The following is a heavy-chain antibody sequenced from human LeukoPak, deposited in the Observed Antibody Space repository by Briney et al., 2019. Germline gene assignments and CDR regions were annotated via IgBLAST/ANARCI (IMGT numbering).Heavy chain of an antibody. V-gene: IGHV3-23*01. CDR2: ISSSGSAS. D-gene: IGHD6-19*01. CDR3: TKARYSNAWDYSDY. J-gene: IGHJ4*02. Sequence: GGSLTLSCVASGFTFSSYAMNWVRQAPGKGLEWVSGISSSGSASYYADSVKGRFTLSRYNSRNTLYLQMNNLSADDTAVYYCTKARYSNAWDYSDYWGQGTLVTVSS. CDR1: GFTFSSYA.